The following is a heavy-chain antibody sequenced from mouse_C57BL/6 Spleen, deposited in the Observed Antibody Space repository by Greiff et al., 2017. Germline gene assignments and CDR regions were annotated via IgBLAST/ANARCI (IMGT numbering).Heavy chain of an antibody. V-gene: IGHV1-55*01. D-gene: IGHD1-1*01. Sequence: QVQLQQSGAELVKPGASVKMSCKASGYTFTSYWITWVKQRPGQGLEWIGDIYPGSGSTNYNEKFKSKATLTVDTSSSTAYMQLSSLTSEDSAVYYCARSQSLYSEFAYWGQGTLVTVSA. CDR2: IYPGSGST. J-gene: IGHJ3*01. CDR1: GYTFTSYW. CDR3: ARSQSLYSEFAY.